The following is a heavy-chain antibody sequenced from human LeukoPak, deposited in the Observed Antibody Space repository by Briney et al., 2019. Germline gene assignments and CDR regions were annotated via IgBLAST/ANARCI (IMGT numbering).Heavy chain of an antibody. D-gene: IGHD3-22*01. V-gene: IGHV4-30-2*01. J-gene: IGHJ4*02. Sequence: SETLSLTCTVSGGSISSGGYYWSWIRQPPGKGLEWIGYIYHSGSTYYNPSLKSRVTISVDRSKNQFSLKLSSVTAADTAVYYCARDGHYYYDSSDYWGQGTLVTVSS. CDR2: IYHSGST. CDR1: GGSISSGGYY. CDR3: ARDGHYYYDSSDY.